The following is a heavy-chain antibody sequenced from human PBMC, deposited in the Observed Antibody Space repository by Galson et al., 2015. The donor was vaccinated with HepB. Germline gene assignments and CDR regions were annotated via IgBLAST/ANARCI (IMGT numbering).Heavy chain of an antibody. J-gene: IGHJ4*02. D-gene: IGHD3-22*01. CDR1: GFTFSSYA. CDR2: ISGSGGST. CDR3: AKDSSPITMIVVVISPFDY. V-gene: IGHV3-23*01. Sequence: SLRLSCAASGFTFSSYAMSWVRQAPGKGLEWVSAISGSGGSTYYADSVKGRFTISRDNSKNTLYLQMNSLRAEDTAVYYCAKDSSPITMIVVVISPFDYWGQGTLVTVSS.